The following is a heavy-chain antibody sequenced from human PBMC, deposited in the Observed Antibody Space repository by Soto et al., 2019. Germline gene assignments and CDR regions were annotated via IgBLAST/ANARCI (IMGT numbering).Heavy chain of an antibody. J-gene: IGHJ4*02. V-gene: IGHV4-59*01. CDR2: IYNSWST. CDR1: GGSISVYY. D-gene: IGHD3-10*02. Sequence: QVQLQESGPGLVKPSETLSLTCTVSGGSISVYYWSWIRQPPGKGLEWMGYIYNSWSTNSNPSLKSRVTISVDTSKNQFSLNLRSVTAADTAVYYCARVLSGVVDHHFDYWGQGTLVTVSS. CDR3: ARVLSGVVDHHFDY.